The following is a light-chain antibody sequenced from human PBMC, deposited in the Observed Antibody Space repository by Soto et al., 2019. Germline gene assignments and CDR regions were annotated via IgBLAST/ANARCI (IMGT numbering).Light chain of an antibody. CDR1: SSDIGSYNF. Sequence: QSALTRPASVSGSPGQSITISCTGTSSDIGSYNFVSWYQQLPGKAPKLIIYDVSNRPSGVSNRFSGSKSGKTASLTISGLQAEDETYYYCSSYTTSSNYVFGTGTKVTVL. J-gene: IGLJ1*01. CDR3: SSYTTSSNYV. V-gene: IGLV2-14*01. CDR2: DVS.